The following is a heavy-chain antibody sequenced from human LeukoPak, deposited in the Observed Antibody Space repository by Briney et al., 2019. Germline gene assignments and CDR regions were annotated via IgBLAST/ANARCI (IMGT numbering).Heavy chain of an antibody. CDR1: GGSFSGYY. D-gene: IGHD3-10*01. CDR2: INHRGST. J-gene: IGHJ6*03. CDR3: RRGGVIEARRESPIHINYDMDV. V-gene: IGHV4-34*01. Sequence: PSETLSLTCAVYGGSFSGYYWTWIRQTPGKGLEWIGEINHRGSTNYNPSLKSRVPMSVDTSKNQFSLKLSSVTAADTAVYHCRRGGVIEARRESPIHINYDMDVWGKGTTVTVSS.